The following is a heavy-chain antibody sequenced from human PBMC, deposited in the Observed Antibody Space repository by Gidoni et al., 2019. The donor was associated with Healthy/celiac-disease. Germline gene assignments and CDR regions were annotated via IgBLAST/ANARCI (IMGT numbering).Heavy chain of an antibody. Sequence: EVQLVESGGGLVQPGGSLSRSCAASGFTVSSNYMSWVRQAPGKGLEWVSVIYSGGSTYYADSVKGRFTISRDNSKNTLYLQMNSLGAEDTAVYYCARARGDYGDPFDYWGQGTLVTVSS. V-gene: IGHV3-66*02. D-gene: IGHD4-17*01. CDR3: ARARGDYGDPFDY. J-gene: IGHJ4*02. CDR1: GFTVSSNY. CDR2: IYSGGST.